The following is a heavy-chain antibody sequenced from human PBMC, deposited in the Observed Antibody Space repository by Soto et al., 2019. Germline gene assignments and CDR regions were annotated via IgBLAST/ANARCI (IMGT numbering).Heavy chain of an antibody. J-gene: IGHJ3*01. V-gene: IGHV3-7*04. Sequence: EVQLVESGGGLVQPGESLRLSCAASGFTFSAFWMTWLRQAPGKGLEWVANIKRDGTVTHYGDSVEGRCTLSRDNAQNSLFLQLNSLRPEDTAMYYCARDLSPACEFFYAAFDVWGQGTFVTVSS. CDR1: GFTFSAFW. D-gene: IGHD2-2*01. CDR3: ARDLSPACEFFYAAFDV. CDR2: IKRDGTVT.